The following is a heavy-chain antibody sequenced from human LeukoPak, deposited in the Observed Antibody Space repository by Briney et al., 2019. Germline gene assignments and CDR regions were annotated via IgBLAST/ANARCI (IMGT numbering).Heavy chain of an antibody. J-gene: IGHJ5*02. V-gene: IGHV1-8*01. CDR1: GYTFTSYD. Sequence: ASVKVSCKASGYTFTSYDINWVRQATGQGLEWMGWMNPNSGNTGYAQKFQGRVTMTRNTSISTAYMGLSSLRSEDTAVYYCATSPTHFYDFWSGYFQYNWFDPWGQGTLVTVSS. CDR2: MNPNSGNT. D-gene: IGHD3-3*01. CDR3: ATSPTHFYDFWSGYFQYNWFDP.